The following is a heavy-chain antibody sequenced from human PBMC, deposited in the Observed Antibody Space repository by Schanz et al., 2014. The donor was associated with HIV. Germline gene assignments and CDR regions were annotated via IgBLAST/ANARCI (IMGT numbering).Heavy chain of an antibody. CDR2: ISAGGRDT. J-gene: IGHJ3*02. CDR3: AKGTFLAADGHDAFDI. CDR1: GFTFSSYS. V-gene: IGHV3-21*04. D-gene: IGHD6-13*01. Sequence: EVQLVESGGGLVKPGGSLRLSCAASGFTFSSYSMNWVRQAPGKGLEWVSSISAGGRDTYYADSVKGRFTISRDNAKNSLYLQMNSLRAEDTALYYCAKGTFLAADGHDAFDIWGQGTMVTVSS.